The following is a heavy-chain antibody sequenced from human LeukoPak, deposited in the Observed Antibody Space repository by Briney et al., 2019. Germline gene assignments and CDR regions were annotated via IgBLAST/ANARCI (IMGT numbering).Heavy chain of an antibody. Sequence: PVASVKVSCKASGYTFTSYDINWVRQATGQGLEWVGWMNPNSGNTGYAQKFQGRVTMTRNTSISTAYMELSSLRSEDTAVYYCARARGGSYDKGSFDYWGQGTLVTVSS. V-gene: IGHV1-8*01. CDR3: ARARGGSYDKGSFDY. D-gene: IGHD1-26*01. J-gene: IGHJ4*02. CDR2: MNPNSGNT. CDR1: GYTFTSYD.